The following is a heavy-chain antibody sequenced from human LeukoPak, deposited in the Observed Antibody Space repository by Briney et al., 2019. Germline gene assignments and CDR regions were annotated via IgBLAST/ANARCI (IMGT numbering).Heavy chain of an antibody. D-gene: IGHD3-16*01. CDR1: GYGFTSYW. CDR3: ARHLTMITVPRDAFDI. CDR2: IYPGDSDT. Sequence: GESLKISCKGSGYGFTSYWIGWVRQMPGKGLEWMGVIYPGDSDTRYSPSFQGQVTISADKSISTAYLQWSGLKASDTAMYYCARHLTMITVPRDAFDIWGQGTMVTVSS. J-gene: IGHJ3*02. V-gene: IGHV5-51*01.